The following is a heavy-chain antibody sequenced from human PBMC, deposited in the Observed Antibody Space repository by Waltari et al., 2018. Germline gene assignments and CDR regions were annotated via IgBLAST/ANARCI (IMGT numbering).Heavy chain of an antibody. Sequence: QVQLEESGGGLVKPGGSLRLSCAASGFTFSDFHMTWIRQAAGKGLEWVSYISSHSSNIYYVESVKGRFTVSRDNAKNFLYLQMNSLRADDTARYYCAKGRFSSGSDYWGQGTQVTVSS. J-gene: IGHJ4*02. V-gene: IGHV3-11*01. CDR3: AKGRFSSGSDY. CDR1: GFTFSDFH. D-gene: IGHD6-19*01. CDR2: ISSHSSNI.